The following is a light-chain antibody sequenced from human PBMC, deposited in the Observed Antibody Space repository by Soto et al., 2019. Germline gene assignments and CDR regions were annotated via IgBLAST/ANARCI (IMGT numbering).Light chain of an antibody. CDR1: QSVSSY. CDR3: QQRSNWPPSIT. V-gene: IGKV3-11*01. CDR2: DAS. Sequence: EILLTHCRASLSLSPGEIATLACSAVQSVSSYLAWYQQKPGQAPRPLIYDASNRATGIPARFSGSGSGTDFTLTISSLEPEDFAVYYCQQRSNWPPSITFGQGTRLEIK. J-gene: IGKJ5*01.